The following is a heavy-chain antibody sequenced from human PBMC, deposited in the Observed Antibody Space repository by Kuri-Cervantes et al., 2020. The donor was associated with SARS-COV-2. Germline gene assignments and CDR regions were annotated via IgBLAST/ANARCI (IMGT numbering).Heavy chain of an antibody. CDR2: INPSGGST. CDR3: ARDVFPAYYYDSSGPTPGMW. J-gene: IGHJ4*02. V-gene: IGHV1-46*01. CDR1: GYTFPSYY. D-gene: IGHD3-22*01. Sequence: ASVKVSCKASGYTFPSYYMHWVRQAPGQGLGWMGIINPSGGSTSYAQKFQGRVTMTRDTSTSTVYMELSSLRSEDTAVYYCARDVFPAYYYDSSGPTPGMWWGQGTLVTVSS.